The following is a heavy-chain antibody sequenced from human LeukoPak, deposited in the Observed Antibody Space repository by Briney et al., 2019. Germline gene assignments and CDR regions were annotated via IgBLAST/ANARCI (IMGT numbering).Heavy chain of an antibody. CDR1: GFTFSGYY. CDR3: AKDLTMVRGAVTN. V-gene: IGHV3-30*02. J-gene: IGHJ4*02. Sequence: GGSLRLSCAASGFTFSGYYMTWVRQAPGKGLEWVAFIRSDGENKYYADSVKGRLTVSRDTSKNTLFLEMNYLKTEDTATYYCAKDLTMVRGAVTNWGQGTQVTVSS. D-gene: IGHD3-10*01. CDR2: IRSDGENK.